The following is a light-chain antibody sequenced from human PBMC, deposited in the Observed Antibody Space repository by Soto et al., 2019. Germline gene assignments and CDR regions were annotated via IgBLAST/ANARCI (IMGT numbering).Light chain of an antibody. Sequence: AIRMTQSPSSFSASTGDRVTITCRASQDISSYLAWYQQKVGKAPKLLIYAAATLQRGAPSRFSGSGSGTDFTLTISRLQSEDFAIYYCQQYFSYPYTFGQGTKLEI. V-gene: IGKV1-8*01. CDR1: QDISSY. J-gene: IGKJ2*01. CDR2: AAA. CDR3: QQYFSYPYT.